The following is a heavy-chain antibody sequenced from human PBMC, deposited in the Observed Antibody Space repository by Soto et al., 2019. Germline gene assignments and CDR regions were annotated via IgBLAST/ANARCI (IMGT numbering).Heavy chain of an antibody. D-gene: IGHD4-17*01. CDR2: ISSSGSTI. J-gene: IGHJ6*02. V-gene: IGHV3-48*03. CDR3: ARDRTTSSGMDV. Sequence: GGSLRLSCAASGFTFSSYEMNWVRQAPGKGLEWVSYISSSGSTIYYADSVKGRFTISRDNAKNSLYLQMNSLRAEDTAVYYCARDRTTSSGMDVWGQGTTVTVSS. CDR1: GFTFSSYE.